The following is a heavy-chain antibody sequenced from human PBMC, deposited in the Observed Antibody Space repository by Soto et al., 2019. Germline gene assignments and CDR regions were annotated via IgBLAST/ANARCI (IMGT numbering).Heavy chain of an antibody. CDR2: IIPISGTA. J-gene: IGHJ6*02. D-gene: IGHD2-2*01. CDR3: ARSQGSSTSLEIYYYYYYGMDV. V-gene: IGHV1-69*01. CDR1: GGTFSSYA. Sequence: QVQLVQSGAEVQKPGSSVKVSCKASGGTFSSYAISWVRQAPGQGLEWMGGIIPISGTANCAQKFQGRVTITADESTSTVYMGLSSLRSEDTAVYFCARSQGSSTSLEIYYYYYYGMDVWGQGTTVTVSS.